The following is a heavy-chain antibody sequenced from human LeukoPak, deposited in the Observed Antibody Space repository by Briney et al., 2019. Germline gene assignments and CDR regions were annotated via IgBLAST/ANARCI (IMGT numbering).Heavy chain of an antibody. CDR3: ASHEYQLLPWHLDY. D-gene: IGHD2-2*01. J-gene: IGHJ4*02. CDR1: GFTFSSYG. V-gene: IGHV3-30*02. CDR2: IRYDGSNK. Sequence: PGGSLRLSCAASGFTFSSYGMHWVRQAPGKGLEWVAFIRYDGSNKYYADSVKGRFTISRDNSKNTLYLQMNSLRAEDTAVYYCASHEYQLLPWHLDYWGQGTLVTVSS.